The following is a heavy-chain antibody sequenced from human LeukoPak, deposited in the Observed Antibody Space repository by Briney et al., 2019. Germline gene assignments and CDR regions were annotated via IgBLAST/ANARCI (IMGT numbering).Heavy chain of an antibody. CDR3: ARGFSHYYYAMDV. J-gene: IGHJ6*02. V-gene: IGHV3-33*01. D-gene: IGHD2/OR15-2a*01. Sequence: GGSLRLSCAASGFTFGSYGMHWVRQAPGKGLEWVAVIWYDGSNKYYADSVKGRFTISRDNSKNTLYLQMNSLRAEDTAVYYCARGFSHYYYAMDVWGQGTTVTASS. CDR1: GFTFGSYG. CDR2: IWYDGSNK.